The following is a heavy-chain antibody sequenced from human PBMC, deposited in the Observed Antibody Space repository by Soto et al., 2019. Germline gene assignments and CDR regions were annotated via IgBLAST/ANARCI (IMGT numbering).Heavy chain of an antibody. Sequence: SETLSLTCTVSGGSISSYYWSWIRQPPGKGLEWIGYIYYSGSTNYNPSLKSRVTISVDTSKNQFSLKLSSVTAADTAVYYCARHLGEGYFDYWGQGTLVTVPQ. CDR2: IYYSGST. J-gene: IGHJ4*02. CDR1: GGSISSYY. V-gene: IGHV4-59*08. CDR3: ARHLGEGYFDY.